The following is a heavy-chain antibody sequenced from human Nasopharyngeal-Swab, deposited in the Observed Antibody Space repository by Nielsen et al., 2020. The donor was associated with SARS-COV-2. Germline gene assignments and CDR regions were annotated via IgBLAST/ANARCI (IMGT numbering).Heavy chain of an antibody. CDR1: GDRVYSNSAA. Sequence: SQTLSLICAISGDRVYSNSAAWSWIRQSPSRGLEWLGRTYYRSKWYIDYAASVNSLITSNSDTSKNQFSLQLSSVTPEDTSVYYCARIAQAAEPHWGQGTLVTVSS. D-gene: IGHD1-14*01. CDR3: ARIAQAAEPH. J-gene: IGHJ4*02. CDR2: TYYRSKWYI. V-gene: IGHV6-1*01.